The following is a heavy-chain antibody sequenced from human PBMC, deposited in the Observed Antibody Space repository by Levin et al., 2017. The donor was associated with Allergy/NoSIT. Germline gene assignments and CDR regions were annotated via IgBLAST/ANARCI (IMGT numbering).Heavy chain of an antibody. V-gene: IGHV4-39*01. CDR1: GGSISSSSYY. J-gene: IGHJ4*02. Sequence: PSETLSLTCTVSGGSISSSSYYWGWIRQPPGKGLEWIGSIYYSGNTYYNPSLKSRVTISVDTSKNQFFLKLSSVTAADTAVYYCASMVQGVIDCWGQGTLVTVSS. D-gene: IGHD3-10*01. CDR3: ASMVQGVIDC. CDR2: IYYSGNT.